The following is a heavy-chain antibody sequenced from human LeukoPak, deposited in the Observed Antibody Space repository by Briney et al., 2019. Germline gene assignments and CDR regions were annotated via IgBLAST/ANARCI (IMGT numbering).Heavy chain of an antibody. Sequence: PSETLSPTCTVSGGSISSSSYYWGWIRQPPGKGLEWIGSIYYSGSTYYNPSLKSRVTISVDTSKNQFSLKLSSVTAADTAVYYCARTVDHGAFDIWGQGTMVTVSS. CDR1: GGSISSSSYY. V-gene: IGHV4-39*01. D-gene: IGHD6-19*01. J-gene: IGHJ3*02. CDR3: ARTVDHGAFDI. CDR2: IYYSGST.